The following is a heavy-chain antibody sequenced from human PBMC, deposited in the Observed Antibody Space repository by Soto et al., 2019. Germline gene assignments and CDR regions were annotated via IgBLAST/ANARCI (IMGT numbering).Heavy chain of an antibody. CDR2: IYYSGST. CDR1: GGSVSSGSCY. CDR3: ARDLLWVAAAGFYYYGMDV. D-gene: IGHD6-13*01. J-gene: IGHJ6*02. Sequence: PSETLSLTCTVSGGSVSSGSCYWSWIRQPPGKGLEWIGYIYYSGSTNYNPSLKSRVTISVDTSKNQFSLKLSSVTAADTAVYYCARDLLWVAAAGFYYYGMDVWGQGTTVTVSS. V-gene: IGHV4-61*01.